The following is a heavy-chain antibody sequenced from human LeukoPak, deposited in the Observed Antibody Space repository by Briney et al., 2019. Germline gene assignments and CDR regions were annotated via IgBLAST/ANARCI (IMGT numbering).Heavy chain of an antibody. Sequence: GGSLRLSCAASGFTFTTYTMNWVRQAPGKGLEWVPSITSSSSYIYYADSVKGRVTISRDSAKNSLYLQMNSLRAEDTAVYYCARGHSSSSFDYWGQGTLVTVSS. CDR3: ARGHSSSSFDY. D-gene: IGHD6-13*01. J-gene: IGHJ4*02. V-gene: IGHV3-21*06. CDR2: ITSSSSYI. CDR1: GFTFTTYT.